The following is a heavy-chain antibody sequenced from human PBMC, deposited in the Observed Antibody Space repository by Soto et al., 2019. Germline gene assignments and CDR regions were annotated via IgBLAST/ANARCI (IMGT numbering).Heavy chain of an antibody. CDR3: ARVPGP. J-gene: IGHJ5*02. CDR1: GGSISNYY. V-gene: IGHV4-59*01. CDR2: IYSSGST. Sequence: SETLSLTCTVSGGSISNYYWNWIRQSPGKGLGWIGYIYSSGSTHYNPSLQNRVTISIDTSKNQVSLKVNSVTAADTAVYYCARVPGPWGQGTLVTVS.